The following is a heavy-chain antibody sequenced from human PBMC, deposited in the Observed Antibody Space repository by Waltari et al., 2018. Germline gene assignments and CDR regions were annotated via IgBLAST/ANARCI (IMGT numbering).Heavy chain of an antibody. D-gene: IGHD1-26*01. J-gene: IGHJ4*02. Sequence: QITLLQSGPEVATPGAPVKVPCNPSGYSSSIHSVPWVRQAPGQGLEWMGWINTYSGDTFYAQKFQGRVLMTRDTYTNTAYMEVKSLRSDDTATYYCARERGRILGTTYFFDYWGQGTLVTVSS. CDR1: GYSSSIHS. CDR3: ARERGRILGTTYFFDY. V-gene: IGHV1-18*01. CDR2: INTYSGDT.